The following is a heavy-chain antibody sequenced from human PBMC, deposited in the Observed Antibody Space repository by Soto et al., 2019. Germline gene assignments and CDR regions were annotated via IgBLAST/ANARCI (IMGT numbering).Heavy chain of an antibody. CDR1: GGSISRSSYY. J-gene: IGHJ4*02. V-gene: IGHV4-39*01. CDR3: ATPQDYDDCLDS. CDR2: IYYSGST. D-gene: IGHD3-22*01. Sequence: PSETLALTCTVSGGSISRSSYYWGWIRQPPGKGLEWIGSIYYSGSTYYNPSLKSRVTISVDTSKNQFSLKLSSVTAADTAVYYCATPQDYDDCLDSWGQGTLVSVSS.